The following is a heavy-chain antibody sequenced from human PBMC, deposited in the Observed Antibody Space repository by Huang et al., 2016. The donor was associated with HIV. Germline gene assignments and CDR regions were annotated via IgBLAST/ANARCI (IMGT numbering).Heavy chain of an antibody. D-gene: IGHD1-1*01. CDR1: GGSFSGYY. V-gene: IGHV4-34*01. J-gene: IGHJ3*02. CDR3: ARERMMSWLDDHDAFDI. CDR2: INHSGST. Sequence: QVQLQQWGAGLLKPSETLSLTCAVYGGSFSGYYWSWIRQSPGKGLEWIGEINHSGSTNDNPSLKRRLTISVDTSKNQCSLKLSSVTAADTAVYYCARERMMSWLDDHDAFDIWGQGTMVTVSS.